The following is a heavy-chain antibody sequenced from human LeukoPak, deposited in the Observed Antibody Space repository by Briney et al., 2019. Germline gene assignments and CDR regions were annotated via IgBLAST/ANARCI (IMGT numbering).Heavy chain of an antibody. J-gene: IGHJ5*02. D-gene: IGHD3-16*02. CDR3: ARDNSVGDIAWWFDP. CDR2: INPSGSST. V-gene: IGHV1-46*01. CDR1: GYTFTSHY. Sequence: ASVKVSCKASGYTFTSHYMHWVRQAPGQGLEWMGLINPSGSSTLYAQKFQGRVTMTRDMSTTTDYMELSSLRSEDTAVYYCARDNSVGDIAWWFDPWGQGTLVTISS.